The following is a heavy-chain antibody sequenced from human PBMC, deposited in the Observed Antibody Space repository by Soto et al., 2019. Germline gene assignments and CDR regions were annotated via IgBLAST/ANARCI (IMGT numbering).Heavy chain of an antibody. CDR1: GFTFSNYG. D-gene: IGHD1-26*01. CDR2: IWHDGNNK. V-gene: IGHV3-33*01. Sequence: PGGSLRLSCAASGFTFSNYGMTWVRQVPGKGLEWVASIWHDGNNKYYADSVRGPFIISRDNSKNRLYLQMTSPRDDDTAVYYWESDRAGASDSYGLDVWGQGTPVTVSS. J-gene: IGHJ6*02. CDR3: ESDRAGASDSYGLDV.